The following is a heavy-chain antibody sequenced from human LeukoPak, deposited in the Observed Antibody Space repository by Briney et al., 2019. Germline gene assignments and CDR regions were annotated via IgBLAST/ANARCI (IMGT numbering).Heavy chain of an antibody. CDR3: AKSLSSRGLIIPKTSRYFDY. CDR1: GFTFSNYD. CDR2: MWSDGSNR. J-gene: IGHJ4*02. Sequence: GGSLRLSCAASGFTFSNYDMHWVRQAPGEGLEWVAFMWSDGSNRYYADSVKGRFTISRDISKNTLYLQINSLRAEDTAVYYCAKSLSSRGLIIPKTSRYFDYWGQGTLVTVSS. V-gene: IGHV3-30*02. D-gene: IGHD3-10*01.